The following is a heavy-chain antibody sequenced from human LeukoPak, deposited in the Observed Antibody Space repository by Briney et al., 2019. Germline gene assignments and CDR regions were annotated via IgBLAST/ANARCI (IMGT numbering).Heavy chain of an antibody. Sequence: SETLSLTCTVSGASISSYYWSWIRQPPGKGLEWIGSFYYSGSTNYNTSLKSRVTISVDTSKNQFSLKLRSVTAADTAVYYCARHATTYRLNWFDSWGQGTLVTVSS. CDR1: GASISSYY. D-gene: IGHD2/OR15-2a*01. V-gene: IGHV4-59*08. CDR3: ARHATTYRLNWFDS. CDR2: FYYSGST. J-gene: IGHJ5*01.